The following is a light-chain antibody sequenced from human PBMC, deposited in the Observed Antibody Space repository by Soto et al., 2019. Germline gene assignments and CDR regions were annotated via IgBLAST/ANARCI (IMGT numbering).Light chain of an antibody. CDR1: QSDRSN. Sequence: EKVMTQSPATLSVSPGERATLSCRASQSDRSNLAWYQQNPGQPPRLLIYDASSRATGIPSRFSGSGSGTEFTLTISSLKSEDIAVYYCQQYDNWPRTFGQGTRVDFK. CDR3: QQYDNWPRT. CDR2: DAS. J-gene: IGKJ1*01. V-gene: IGKV3-15*01.